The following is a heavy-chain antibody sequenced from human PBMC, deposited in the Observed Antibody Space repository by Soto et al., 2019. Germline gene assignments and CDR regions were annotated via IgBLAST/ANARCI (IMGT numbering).Heavy chain of an antibody. CDR2: IYFTGTT. J-gene: IGHJ4*01. CDR3: ARQDGGTHHMGFLEY. D-gene: IGHD1-26*01. CDR1: GGSIIISSSY. Sequence: SETLSLTCTFSGGSIIISSSYWGWIRQPPGKGLEWIGSIYFTGTTFYNPSLKSRVTMSTDTSKNQFSLRLNSVTAADTAVYYCARQDGGTHHMGFLEYWGHGALVTVSS. V-gene: IGHV4-39*01.